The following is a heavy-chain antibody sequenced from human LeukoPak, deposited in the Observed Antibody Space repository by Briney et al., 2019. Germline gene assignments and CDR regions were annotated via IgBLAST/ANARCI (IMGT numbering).Heavy chain of an antibody. D-gene: IGHD6-13*01. V-gene: IGHV3-66*01. CDR3: ARDVEQQLVEDYYYGMDV. J-gene: IGHJ6*02. Sequence: GGSLRLSCAASGFTVSSNYMSWVRQAPGKGLEWVSVIYSGGSTYYADSVKGRFTISRDNSKNTLYVQMNSLRAEDTAVYYCARDVEQQLVEDYYYGMDVWGQGTTVTVSS. CDR1: GFTVSSNY. CDR2: IYSGGST.